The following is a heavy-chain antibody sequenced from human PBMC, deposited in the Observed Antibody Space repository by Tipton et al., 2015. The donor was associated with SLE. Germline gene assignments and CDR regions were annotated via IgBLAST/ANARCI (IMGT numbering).Heavy chain of an antibody. Sequence: QSGPEVKKPGSSVKVSCKASGGTFTNHGITWLRLAPGQGLEWMGGSVPLFTIPIYAQKFRGRVTISTANSTSTAYMELRSLRSDDTAVYYCARGGWYSSLSLGLFDYWGQGTLVTVSS. V-gene: IGHV1-69*17. D-gene: IGHD6-6*01. CDR3: ARGGWYSSLSLGLFDY. CDR2: SVPLFTIP. CDR1: GGTFTNHG. J-gene: IGHJ4*02.